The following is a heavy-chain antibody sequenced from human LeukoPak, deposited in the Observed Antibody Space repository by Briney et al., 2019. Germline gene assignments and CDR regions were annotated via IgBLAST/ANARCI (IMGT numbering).Heavy chain of an antibody. CDR3: ARTSDPPTYYYFYMDV. CDR2: ISTRSSTR. V-gene: IGHV3-48*04. D-gene: IGHD2-2*01. CDR1: GFTLNNYS. Sequence: GGSLTLSCAASGFTLNNYSMIWVRQAPGEGLEWGAYISTRSSTRYYADSVKGRFTISRDNAMNSLYLQMNRLRAEDTAVYYCARTSDPPTYYYFYMDVWRKGTTVTVSS. J-gene: IGHJ6*03.